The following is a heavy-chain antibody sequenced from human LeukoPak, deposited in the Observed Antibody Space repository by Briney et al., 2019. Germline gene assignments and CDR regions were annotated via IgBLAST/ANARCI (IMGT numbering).Heavy chain of an antibody. V-gene: IGHV3-21*01. D-gene: IGHD3-22*01. J-gene: IGHJ4*02. CDR2: ISSSSSYI. CDR1: GFTFSSYS. Sequence: GGSLRLSCAASGFTFSSYSMNWVRQAPGKGLELVSSISSSSSYIYYADSVKGRFTISRDNAKNSLYLQMNSLRAEDTAVYYCARDLAGEYYYDSSGPHDTWGGQGTLVTVSS. CDR3: ARDLAGEYYYDSSGPHDTW.